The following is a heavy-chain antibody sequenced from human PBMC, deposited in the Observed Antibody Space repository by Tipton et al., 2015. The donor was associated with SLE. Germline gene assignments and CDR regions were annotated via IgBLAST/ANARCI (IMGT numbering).Heavy chain of an antibody. CDR2: IGSNGDVT. J-gene: IGHJ4*02. CDR3: ARVPFGPAAVSGDY. V-gene: IGHV3-64*02. CDR1: GILISHYS. Sequence: SLRLSCAASGILISHYSMHWARQAPGRRLEYVSAIGSNGDVTFYADSVKDRFIISRDNSENMLYLQMGSLRPEDTAVYYCARVPFGPAAVSGDYWGQGTLVTVSS. D-gene: IGHD2-2*01.